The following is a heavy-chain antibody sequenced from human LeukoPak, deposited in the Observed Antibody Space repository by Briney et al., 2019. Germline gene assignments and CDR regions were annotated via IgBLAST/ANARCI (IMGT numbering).Heavy chain of an antibody. D-gene: IGHD6-19*01. CDR3: ARDAGWSLFSSGGYFDY. Sequence: PSETLSLTCAVYGGSFSGYYWSWIRQPPGKGLEWIGEINHSGSTNYNPSLKSRVTISVDTSKNQFSLKLSSVTAADTAVYYCARDAGWSLFSSGGYFDYWGQGTLVTVSS. CDR2: INHSGST. V-gene: IGHV4-34*01. CDR1: GGSFSGYY. J-gene: IGHJ4*02.